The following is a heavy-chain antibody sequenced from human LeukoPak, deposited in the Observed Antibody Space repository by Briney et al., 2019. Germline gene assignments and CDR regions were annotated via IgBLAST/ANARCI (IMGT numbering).Heavy chain of an antibody. CDR3: SKDLSALQWAGDETTVTEGY. J-gene: IGHJ4*02. D-gene: IGHD4-17*01. Sequence: PGGSLRLSCTASGFTYSSYAMNWFRQAPGKGLDWVSVITNGGTTYYADSVKGRFTISRDNSKSTLFLQMNSLRAEDTAIYYCSKDLSALQWAGDETTVTEGYWGQGTLVTVSS. V-gene: IGHV3-23*01. CDR2: ITNGGTT. CDR1: GFTYSSYA.